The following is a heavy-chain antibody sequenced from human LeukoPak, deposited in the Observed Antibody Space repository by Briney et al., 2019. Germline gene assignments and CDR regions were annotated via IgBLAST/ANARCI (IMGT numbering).Heavy chain of an antibody. Sequence: GRSLRLSCPASAFTFSSYWMSWVRPAPGKGLEWVANIKQDGSEKYYVDSVKGRFTISRDNAKISMYLQMNSLRGEDTAVYYCARDSDYGDYVYFDYWGQGTLVTVSS. CDR3: ARDSDYGDYVYFDY. V-gene: IGHV3-7*01. CDR2: IKQDGSEK. CDR1: AFTFSSYW. J-gene: IGHJ4*02. D-gene: IGHD4-17*01.